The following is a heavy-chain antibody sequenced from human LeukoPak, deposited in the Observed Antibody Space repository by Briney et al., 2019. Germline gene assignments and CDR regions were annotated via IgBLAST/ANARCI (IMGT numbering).Heavy chain of an antibody. D-gene: IGHD3-10*01. CDR2: INWNGGST. J-gene: IGHJ5*02. CDR1: GFTFDDYS. Sequence: PGGCLSLSCAASGFTFDDYSMSWVRRAPGKGLEWVSGINWNGGSTGYADSVKGRFTISRDNAKNSLYLQMNSLRAEDTALYHCARDFYGSGSSFDPWGQGTLVTVSS. CDR3: ARDFYGSGSSFDP. V-gene: IGHV3-20*01.